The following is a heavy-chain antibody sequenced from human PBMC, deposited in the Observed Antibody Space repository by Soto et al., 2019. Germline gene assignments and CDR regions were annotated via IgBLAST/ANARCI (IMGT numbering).Heavy chain of an antibody. D-gene: IGHD2-2*02. CDR2: IWWHGRDI. V-gene: IGHV3-33*01. CDR1: GFSFSDYV. J-gene: IGHJ6*02. CDR3: ARTECSSIPCYTAYYYYGLDV. Sequence: QVQVVESGGGVVQPGRSPRLSCTASGFSFSDYVMHWVRQPPGKGLEWVAVIWWHGRDIFYEGSVKGRFTISRDNSKNTLYLQMNSLRAEDTGVYYCARTECSSIPCYTAYYYYGLDVWGQGTTVTVS.